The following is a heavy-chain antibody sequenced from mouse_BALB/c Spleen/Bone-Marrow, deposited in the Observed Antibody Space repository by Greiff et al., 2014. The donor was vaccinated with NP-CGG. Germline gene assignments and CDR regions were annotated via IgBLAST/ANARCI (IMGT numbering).Heavy chain of an antibody. CDR3: TRGGNWEDFDY. J-gene: IGHJ2*01. V-gene: IGHV5-17*02. D-gene: IGHD4-1*01. Sequence: EVMLVESGGGLVQPGGSRKLSCAASGFTFSSFGMHWVRQAPERGLEWVAYISSGSSTIFYADTVKDRFTISRDNPKNTLFLQMTSLRSEDTAMYYCTRGGNWEDFDYWGQGTTLTVSS. CDR1: GFTFSSFG. CDR2: ISSGSSTI.